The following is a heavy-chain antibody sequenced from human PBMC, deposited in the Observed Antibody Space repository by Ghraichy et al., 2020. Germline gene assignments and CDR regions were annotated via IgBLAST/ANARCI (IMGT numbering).Heavy chain of an antibody. CDR1: GGSFSGYY. Sequence: SETLSLTCAVYGGSFSGYYWSWIRQPPGKGLEWIGEINHSGSTNYNPSLKSRVTISVDTSKNQFSLKLSSVTAADTAVYYCARSEIAVATRAGDYFDYWGQGTLVTVSS. D-gene: IGHD6-19*01. CDR3: ARSEIAVATRAGDYFDY. V-gene: IGHV4-34*01. CDR2: INHSGST. J-gene: IGHJ4*02.